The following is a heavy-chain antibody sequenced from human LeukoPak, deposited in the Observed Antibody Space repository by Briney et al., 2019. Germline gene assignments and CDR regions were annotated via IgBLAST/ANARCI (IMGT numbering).Heavy chain of an antibody. V-gene: IGHV1-18*04. CDR2: FSAYNGNT. CDR1: GYTFTSYG. Sequence: ASVKVSCKASGYTFTSYGISWVRQAPGQGLEWMGWFSAYNGNTNYAQKLQGRVTMTTDTSTSTAYMELRSLRSDDTAVYYCARVGYYGSGSYYREYWGQGTLVTVSS. D-gene: IGHD3-10*01. J-gene: IGHJ4*02. CDR3: ARVGYYGSGSYYREY.